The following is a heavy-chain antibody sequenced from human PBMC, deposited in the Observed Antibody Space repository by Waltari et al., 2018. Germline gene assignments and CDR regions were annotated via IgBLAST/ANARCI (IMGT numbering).Heavy chain of an antibody. D-gene: IGHD2-21*01. CDR1: GESFLCYF. CDR2: INYSGST. V-gene: IGHV4-34*01. CDR3: ARYGEVPPNYFFDY. J-gene: IGHJ4*01. Sequence: QVQLHQWGAGQLKPSETLSLTCAVSGESFLCYFWSWIRQSPGKGLGWLGAINYSGSTNYNPTLASRLSLSVDTTKNQFSLRLTSVTAADAALYFCARYGEVPPNYFFDYWGQGTLVTVSS.